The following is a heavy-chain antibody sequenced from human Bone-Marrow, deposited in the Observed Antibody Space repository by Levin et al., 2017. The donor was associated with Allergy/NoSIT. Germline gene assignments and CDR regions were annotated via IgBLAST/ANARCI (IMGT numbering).Heavy chain of an antibody. Sequence: SQTLSLTCTVSGGSIRSYYWSWIRQPPGKGLEWIGYIYYSGSTNYNPSLKSRVTISVDTSKNQFSLKLSSVTAADTAVYYCAREIHSGVETTKFDYWGQGTLVTVSS. V-gene: IGHV4-59*01. D-gene: IGHD4-23*01. CDR3: AREIHSGVETTKFDY. CDR1: GGSIRSYY. J-gene: IGHJ4*02. CDR2: IYYSGST.